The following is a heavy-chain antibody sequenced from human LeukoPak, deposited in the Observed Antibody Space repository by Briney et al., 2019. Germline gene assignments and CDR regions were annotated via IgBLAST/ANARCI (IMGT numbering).Heavy chain of an antibody. J-gene: IGHJ4*02. CDR3: VRERMNVLRFLEWSTFDY. V-gene: IGHV3-23*01. D-gene: IGHD3-3*01. CDR2: IGGRGGST. CDR1: GFRFSDFT. Sequence: GGSLRLSCAASGFRFSDFTMTWVRQAPGKGPEWVSAIGGRGGSTYYADSLGGRFTISRDNSKDMVYLQMNSLKVEDTAIYYCVRERMNVLRFLEWSTFDYWGQGTLAIVSS.